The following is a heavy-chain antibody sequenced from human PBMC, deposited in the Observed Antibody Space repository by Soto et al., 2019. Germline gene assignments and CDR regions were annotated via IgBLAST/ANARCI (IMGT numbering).Heavy chain of an antibody. V-gene: IGHV1-18*01. D-gene: IGHD5-18*01. CDR3: ARELYSYGYRPYYYYYMDV. Sequence: ASVKVSCKASGYTFTSYGISWVRQAPGQGLEWMGWISAYNGNTNYAQKLQGRVTMTTDTSTSTAYMELRSLRSDDTAVYYCARELYSYGYRPYYYYYMDVWAKGTTVTV. CDR2: ISAYNGNT. CDR1: GYTFTSYG. J-gene: IGHJ6*03.